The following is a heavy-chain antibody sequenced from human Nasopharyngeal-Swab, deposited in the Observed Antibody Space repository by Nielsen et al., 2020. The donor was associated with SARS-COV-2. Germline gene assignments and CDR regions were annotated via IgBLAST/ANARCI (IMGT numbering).Heavy chain of an antibody. CDR3: TTEFTYCGGDCYSPFDY. CDR1: GFTFDDYG. D-gene: IGHD2-21*01. J-gene: IGHJ4*02. V-gene: IGHV3-20*04. Sequence: GGSLRLSCAASGFTFDDYGMSWVRQAPGKGLEWVSGITWNGGSKGYADSVKGRFTISRDNANNSLYLQMNSLRAEDTALYYCTTEFTYCGGDCYSPFDYWGQGTLVTVSS. CDR2: ITWNGGSK.